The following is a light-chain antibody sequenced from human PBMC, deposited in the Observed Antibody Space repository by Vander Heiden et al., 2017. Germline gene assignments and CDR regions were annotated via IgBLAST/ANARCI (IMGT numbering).Light chain of an antibody. Sequence: QSALTQPASVSGSPGQSITISCTGSSSDVGPYNFVSWYQQHPGKAPKVMIYDVVNRPSGVSNRFSGSKSGNTASLTISGLQAEDEADYYCCSSKGSSTPGVFGGGTKLTVL. CDR2: DVV. V-gene: IGLV2-14*01. CDR1: SSDVGPYNF. CDR3: CSSKGSSTPGV. J-gene: IGLJ2*01.